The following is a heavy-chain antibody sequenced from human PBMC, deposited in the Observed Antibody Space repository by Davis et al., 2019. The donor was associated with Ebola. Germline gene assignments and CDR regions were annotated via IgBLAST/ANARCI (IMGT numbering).Heavy chain of an antibody. CDR1: GYTFTSYA. CDR2: INAGNGNT. J-gene: IGHJ5*02. Sequence: AASVKVSCKASGYTFTSYAMHWVRQAPGQRLEWMGWINAGNGNTKYSQKFQGRVTITRDTSASTAYSELSSLRSEDTAVYYCARDFSYGGNPNWFDPWGQGTLVTVSS. V-gene: IGHV1-3*01. CDR3: ARDFSYGGNPNWFDP. D-gene: IGHD4-23*01.